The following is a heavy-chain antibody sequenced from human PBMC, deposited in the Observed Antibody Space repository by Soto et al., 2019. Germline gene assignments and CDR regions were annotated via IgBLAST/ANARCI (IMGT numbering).Heavy chain of an antibody. CDR3: AKRTIVEGSGGLAEYFQH. J-gene: IGHJ1*01. V-gene: IGHV3-23*01. Sequence: EVQLLESGGGLVQPGGSLRLSCAASGFTFSSYAMSWVRQAPGKGLEWVSAISGSGGSTYYADSVKGRFTISRDNSKNTLYLQMNSLRAEDTAVYYCAKRTIVEGSGGLAEYFQHWGQGTLVTVSS. CDR1: GFTFSSYA. D-gene: IGHD3-22*01. CDR2: ISGSGGST.